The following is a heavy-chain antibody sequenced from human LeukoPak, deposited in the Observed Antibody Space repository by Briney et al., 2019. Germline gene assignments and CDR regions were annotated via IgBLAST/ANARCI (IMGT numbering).Heavy chain of an antibody. Sequence: SETLSLTCTVSGGSISSGGYYWSWIRQHPGKGLEWIGYIYYSGSTYYNPSLKSRVTISVDTSKNQFSLKLSSLTAADTAVYYCATKGAATPYYYYGMDVWGQGTTVTVSS. CDR3: ATKGAATPYYYYGMDV. CDR2: IYYSGST. J-gene: IGHJ6*02. CDR1: GGSISSGGYY. V-gene: IGHV4-31*03. D-gene: IGHD2-15*01.